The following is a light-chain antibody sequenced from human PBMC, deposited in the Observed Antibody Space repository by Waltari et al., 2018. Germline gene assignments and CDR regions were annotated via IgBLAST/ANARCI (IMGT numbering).Light chain of an antibody. CDR2: AAS. CDR1: QSISSY. Sequence: DIQMTQSPSSLSASVGDRVTIPCRASQSISSYLNWYQQKPGKAPKLLIYAASSLQSGVPSRFSGSGSGTDFTLTINSLQPEDFATYYCQQSYSTLPLTFGGGTKVEIK. V-gene: IGKV1-39*01. CDR3: QQSYSTLPLT. J-gene: IGKJ4*01.